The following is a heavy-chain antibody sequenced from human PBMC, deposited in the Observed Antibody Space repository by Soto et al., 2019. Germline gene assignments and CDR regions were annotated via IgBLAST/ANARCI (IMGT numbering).Heavy chain of an antibody. J-gene: IGHJ4*02. CDR1: GFTFSSYA. V-gene: IGHV3-30*04. CDR2: TSYNGRNK. D-gene: IGHD3-16*01. Sequence: GGSLRLSCAASGFTFSSYAMHWVRQAPGKGLEWVAVTSYNGRNKHYVDSVKGRFTISRDNSQDTLYLQMDSLRPDDTAVYYCARQAKIGDRSQFYFDSWGQGTLVTVSS. CDR3: ARQAKIGDRSQFYFDS.